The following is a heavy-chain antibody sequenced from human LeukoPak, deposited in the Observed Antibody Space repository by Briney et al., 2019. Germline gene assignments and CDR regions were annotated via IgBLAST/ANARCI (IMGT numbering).Heavy chain of an antibody. CDR1: GFTFSSYA. V-gene: IGHV3-23*01. CDR3: AKDHDSSGYYVGAFDI. CDR2: ISGSGGST. D-gene: IGHD3-22*01. J-gene: IGHJ3*02. Sequence: PGGSLRLSCAASGFTFSSYAMSWVRQAPGKGLEWVSAISGSGGSTYYAGSVKGRFTISRDNSKNTLYLQMNSLRAEDTAVYYCAKDHDSSGYYVGAFDIWGQGTMVTVS.